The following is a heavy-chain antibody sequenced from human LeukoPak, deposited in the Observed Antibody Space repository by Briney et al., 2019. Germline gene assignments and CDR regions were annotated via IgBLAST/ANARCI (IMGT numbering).Heavy chain of an antibody. CDR3: ARAPYYDFWSGYYFDY. J-gene: IGHJ4*02. V-gene: IGHV4-59*01. CDR1: GGSISSYY. D-gene: IGHD3-3*01. CDR2: IYYSGST. Sequence: SETLSLTCTVSGGSISSYYWSWIRQPPGKGLEWIGYIYYSGSTNYNPSLKSRVTISVDTSKYQFSLKLSSVTAADTAVYYCARAPYYDFWSGYYFDYWGQGTLVSVSS.